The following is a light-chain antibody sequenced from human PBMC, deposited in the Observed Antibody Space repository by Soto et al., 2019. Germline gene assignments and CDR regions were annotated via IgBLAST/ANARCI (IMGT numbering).Light chain of an antibody. V-gene: IGLV2-14*01. CDR2: EVS. Sequence: QSALTQPASVSGSPGQSITISCTGTSGDVGGYYYVSWYQQLPGKAPKLMISEVSNRPSGVSSRFSGSKSGNTASLTISGLQAEDEADYYCSSYTSGSTLVFGTGTKVTVL. J-gene: IGLJ1*01. CDR3: SSYTSGSTLV. CDR1: SGDVGGYYY.